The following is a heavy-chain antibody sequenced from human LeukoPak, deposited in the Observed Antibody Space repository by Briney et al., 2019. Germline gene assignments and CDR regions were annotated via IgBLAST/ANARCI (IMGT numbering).Heavy chain of an antibody. D-gene: IGHD3-10*01. Sequence: GGSLRLSCAASGFTFSSYAMSWVRQAPGKGLEWVSAISGSGGGTYYADSVKGRFTISRDNSKNTLYLQMNSLRAEDTAVYYCAKDVRLVRGVNYGPTIDYFDYWRQGTLVTVSS. CDR2: ISGSGGGT. CDR3: AKDVRLVRGVNYGPTIDYFDY. V-gene: IGHV3-23*01. CDR1: GFTFSSYA. J-gene: IGHJ4*02.